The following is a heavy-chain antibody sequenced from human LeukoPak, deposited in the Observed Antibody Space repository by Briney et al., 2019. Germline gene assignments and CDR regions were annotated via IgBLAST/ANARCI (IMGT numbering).Heavy chain of an antibody. V-gene: IGHV3-74*01. CDR2: ISSDGSDT. Sequence: PGGSLRLSCAASGFNFASRWMYWVRQVPGKGLEWVSRISSDGSDTTYADSVKGRFTISRDNVKRIVYLQMTSPRVEDTAVYYCARHFDGKGSFDFWGQGTLVTVSS. CDR1: GFNFASRW. CDR3: ARHFDGKGSFDF. J-gene: IGHJ5*01. D-gene: IGHD4-23*01.